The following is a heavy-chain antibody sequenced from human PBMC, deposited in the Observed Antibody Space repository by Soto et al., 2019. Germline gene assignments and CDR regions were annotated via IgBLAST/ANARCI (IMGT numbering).Heavy chain of an antibody. CDR1: GFTFSGYS. Sequence: GGSQRLSYAASGFTFSGYSVSWVRQTPGKGLEWVSHISGGSSLIYYADSVKGRFTISRDNAENSLYLQMNSLRAEDTAVYYCATRSRGYSGYVKYWGQGTVVTVSS. CDR3: ATRSRGYSGYVKY. V-gene: IGHV3-48*01. CDR2: ISGGSSLI. D-gene: IGHD5-12*01. J-gene: IGHJ4*02.